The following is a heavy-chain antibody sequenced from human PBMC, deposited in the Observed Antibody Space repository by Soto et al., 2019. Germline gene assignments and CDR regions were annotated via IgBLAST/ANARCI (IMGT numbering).Heavy chain of an antibody. D-gene: IGHD2-21*02. J-gene: IGHJ6*02. V-gene: IGHV4-30-4*08. CDR1: GGSISSEYFH. Sequence: PLEILSLTCAVSGGSISSEYFHWTWIRQSPGKGLEWIGYIHYTGSIMYNPSFKSRLTMAVDTTKNQFSLQLTSVTAADTAVYFCAREDDGGDRDYYGLDVWGQGTTVTVSS. CDR2: IHYTGSI. CDR3: AREDDGGDRDYYGLDV.